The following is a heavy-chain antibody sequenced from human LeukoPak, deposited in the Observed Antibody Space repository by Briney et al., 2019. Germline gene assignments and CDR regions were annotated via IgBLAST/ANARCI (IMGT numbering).Heavy chain of an antibody. CDR3: AKGVDDYVWGSNGLDV. J-gene: IGHJ6*02. CDR1: GFTVTNNY. D-gene: IGHD3-16*01. Sequence: GGSLRLSCAASGFTVTNNYMSWVRQAPGKGLEWVSVIYAGGITSYADSVKGRFTISRDNSKKTLFLQMNSLRAEDTAVYYCAKGVDDYVWGSNGLDVWGQGTTVTVAS. V-gene: IGHV3-53*01. CDR2: IYAGGIT.